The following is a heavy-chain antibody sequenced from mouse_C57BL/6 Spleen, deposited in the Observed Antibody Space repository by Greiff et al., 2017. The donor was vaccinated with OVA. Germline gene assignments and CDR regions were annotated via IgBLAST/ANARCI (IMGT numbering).Heavy chain of an antibody. J-gene: IGHJ1*03. V-gene: IGHV1-82*01. CDR1: GYAFSSSW. CDR2: IYPGDGDT. Sequence: QVHVQQSGPELVKPGASVKISCKASGYAFSSSWMNWVKQRPGKGLEWIGRIYPGDGDTNYNGKFKGKATLTADKSSSTAYMQLSSLTSEDSAVDFCARSGWDWYFEGWGTGTTVTVAS. CDR3: ARSGWDWYFEG. D-gene: IGHD1-1*02.